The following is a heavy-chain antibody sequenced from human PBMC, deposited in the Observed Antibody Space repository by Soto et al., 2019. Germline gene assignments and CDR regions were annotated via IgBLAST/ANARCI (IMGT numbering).Heavy chain of an antibody. CDR2: ISHDGSVT. V-gene: IGHV3-30*18. D-gene: IGHD6-13*01. Sequence: QVQMVESGGGVVQPGTSLRLSCATSGFTFSTSGMHWVRQAPGKGLEWVAMISHDGSVTYYTDSVQGRFTISRDTPKNTLYLQMNSLRDEDTAIYYCAKDWGSSGWYNLFDPLGQGTRVTVS. J-gene: IGHJ5*02. CDR1: GFTFSTSG. CDR3: AKDWGSSGWYNLFDP.